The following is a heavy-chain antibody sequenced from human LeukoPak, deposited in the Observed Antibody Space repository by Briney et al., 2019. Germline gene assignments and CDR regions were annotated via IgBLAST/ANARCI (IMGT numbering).Heavy chain of an antibody. CDR2: IYHSGSA. V-gene: IGHV4-4*02. CDR3: ARGFRGSNFDY. D-gene: IGHD3-10*01. Sequence: SGTLSLTCGVSGGSISSNNWWSWVRQPPGQGLEWIGEIYHSGSANYNPSLKSRVTISGDTSKNQFSLKLSTVTAADTAVYYCARGFRGSNFDYWGQGTLVTVSS. CDR1: GGSISSNNW. J-gene: IGHJ4*02.